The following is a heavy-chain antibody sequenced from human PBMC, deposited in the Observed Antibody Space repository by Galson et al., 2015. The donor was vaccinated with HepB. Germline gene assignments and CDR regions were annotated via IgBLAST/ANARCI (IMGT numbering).Heavy chain of an antibody. D-gene: IGHD1-1*01. CDR1: GGTFSSYA. CDR3: ARGTQLHDAFDI. CDR2: ISAYNGNT. Sequence: SVKVSCKASGGTFSSYAISWVRQAPGQGLEWMGWISAYNGNTNYAQKLQGRVTMTTDTSTSTAYMELRSLRSDDTAVYYCARGTQLHDAFDIWGQGTVVTVSS. J-gene: IGHJ3*02. V-gene: IGHV1-18*01.